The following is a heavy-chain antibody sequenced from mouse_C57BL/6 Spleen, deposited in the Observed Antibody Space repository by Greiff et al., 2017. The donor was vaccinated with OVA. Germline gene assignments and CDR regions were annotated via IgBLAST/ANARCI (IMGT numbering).Heavy chain of an antibody. CDR1: GFTFSSYG. CDR3: ARGDDYYAMDY. J-gene: IGHJ4*01. CDR2: ISSGGSYT. Sequence: EVQVVESGGDLVKPGGSLKLSCAASGFTFSSYGMSWVRQTPDKRLEWVATISSGGSYTYYPDSVKGRFTISRDNAKNTLYLQMSSLTSEDTAMYYCARGDDYYAMDYWGQGTSVTVSS. V-gene: IGHV5-6*01.